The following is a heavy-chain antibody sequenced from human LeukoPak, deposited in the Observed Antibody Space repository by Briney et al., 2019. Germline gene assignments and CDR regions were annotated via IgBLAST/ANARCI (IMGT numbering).Heavy chain of an antibody. D-gene: IGHD5-18*01. J-gene: IGHJ6*02. V-gene: IGHV3-11*01. Sequence: GGSLRLSCAASGFTFSGYYMSWIRQAPGKGLEWVSYISSRGSTIYYADSVKGRFTISRDNAKNSLYLQMNSLRAEDTAVYYCARHDTAMATDYGMDVWGQGTTVTVSS. CDR1: GFTFSGYY. CDR3: ARHDTAMATDYGMDV. CDR2: ISSRGSTI.